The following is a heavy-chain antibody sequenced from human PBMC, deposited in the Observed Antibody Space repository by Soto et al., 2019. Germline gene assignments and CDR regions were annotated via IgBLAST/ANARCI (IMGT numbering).Heavy chain of an antibody. Sequence: SVKVSCKASGGTFSSYAISWVRQAPGQGLEWMGGIIPIFGTANYAQKFQGRVTITADESTSTAYMELSSLRSEDTAVYYCARVRDTAMGYYYYGMDVWGQGATVTVSS. D-gene: IGHD5-18*01. CDR3: ARVRDTAMGYYYYGMDV. V-gene: IGHV1-69*13. J-gene: IGHJ6*02. CDR2: IIPIFGTA. CDR1: GGTFSSYA.